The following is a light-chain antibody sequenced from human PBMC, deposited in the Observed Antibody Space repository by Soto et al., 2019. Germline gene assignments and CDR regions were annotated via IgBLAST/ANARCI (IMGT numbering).Light chain of an antibody. CDR3: CSYEGSSNVV. Sequence: QAALTQPASVSGSPGQSITISCTGTSSDVGSYNLVSWYQQHPGKAPKLMIYEGSKRPSGVSNRFSGSKSGNTASLTISGLQAEDEADYYCCSYEGSSNVVFGGGTKLTVL. V-gene: IGLV2-23*01. J-gene: IGLJ2*01. CDR1: SSDVGSYNL. CDR2: EGS.